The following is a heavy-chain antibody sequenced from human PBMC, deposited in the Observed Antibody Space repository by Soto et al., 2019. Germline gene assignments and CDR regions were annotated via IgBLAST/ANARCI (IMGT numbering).Heavy chain of an antibody. Sequence: SVTISCTCAVGAGSLCGDYWSWIRHPQNKGQEWIGEINHSLRTNYNPSLKGRVTISVDTSKNQFSLKQSSVNAADTAVYYCARAHGGWAPWEPWNENYFDYWGQGTLVT. CDR3: ARAHGGWAPWEPWNENYFDY. J-gene: IGHJ4*02. V-gene: IGHV4-34*01. CDR2: INHSLRT. D-gene: IGHD1-26*01. CDR1: AGSLCGDY.